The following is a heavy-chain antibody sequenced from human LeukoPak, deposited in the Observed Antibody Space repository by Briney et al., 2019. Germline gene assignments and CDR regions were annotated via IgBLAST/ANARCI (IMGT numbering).Heavy chain of an antibody. J-gene: IGHJ6*03. Sequence: SETLSLTCTVSGGSISSGSYYWSWIRQPAGKGLEWIGRIYTSGSTNYNPSLKSRVTISVNTSKNQFSLNLSSVTAADTAVYYCARAPSFYMDVWGKGTTATVSS. D-gene: IGHD6-6*01. V-gene: IGHV4-61*02. CDR1: GGSISSGSYY. CDR3: ARAPSFYMDV. CDR2: IYTSGST.